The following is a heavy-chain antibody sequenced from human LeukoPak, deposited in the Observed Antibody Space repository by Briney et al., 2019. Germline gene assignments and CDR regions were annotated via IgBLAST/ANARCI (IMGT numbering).Heavy chain of an antibody. J-gene: IGHJ6*02. CDR2: INHSGST. Sequence: SETLSLTCAVYGGSFSDYYWSWIRQPPGKGLEWIGEINHSGSTNYNPSLKSRVTISVDTSKNQFSLKLSSVTAADTAVYYCARDTYDSSGYYSHRGYYGMDVWGQGTTVTVSS. D-gene: IGHD3-22*01. CDR1: GGSFSDYY. V-gene: IGHV4-34*01. CDR3: ARDTYDSSGYYSHRGYYGMDV.